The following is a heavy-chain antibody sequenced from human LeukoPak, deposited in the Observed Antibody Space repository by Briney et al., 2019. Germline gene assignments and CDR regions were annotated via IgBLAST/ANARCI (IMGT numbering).Heavy chain of an antibody. J-gene: IGHJ4*02. D-gene: IGHD7-27*01. V-gene: IGHV1-69*13. CDR1: GGTFSSYA. Sequence: SLKVSCKASGGTFSSYAISWVRQAPGQGLEWMRGIIPIFGTANYAQKFQGRVTITADESTSTAYMELSSLRSEDTAVYYCARISLFGTGKYYSDYWGQGTLVTVSS. CDR3: ARISLFGTGKYYSDY. CDR2: IIPIFGTA.